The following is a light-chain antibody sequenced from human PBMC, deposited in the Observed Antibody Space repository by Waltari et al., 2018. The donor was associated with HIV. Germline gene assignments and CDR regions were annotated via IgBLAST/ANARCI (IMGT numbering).Light chain of an antibody. Sequence: ETILTQSPATLSVSPGESASLSCRASRSISTNLAWYQQRPGQAPRLLISGASTRAKGIPARFSGRGSGTEFTLTISSLQSEDVAVYYCQQFFSLPATFGQGTKVEIK. J-gene: IGKJ1*01. V-gene: IGKV3-15*01. CDR2: GAS. CDR3: QQFFSLPAT. CDR1: RSISTN.